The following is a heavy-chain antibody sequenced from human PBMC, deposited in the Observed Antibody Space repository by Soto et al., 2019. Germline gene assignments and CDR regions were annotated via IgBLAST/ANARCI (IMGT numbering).Heavy chain of an antibody. D-gene: IGHD3-10*01. J-gene: IGHJ4*02. CDR3: ARGHRPLITYFFAY. CDR2: VHESGST. CDR1: ADAISNYY. Sequence: SETLSRTCSVSADAISNYYWSCIRQSPGRGLEWIGCVHESGSTDYNPSLKGRVTVSLHTSKSQFYLSLRSATAADTATYYCARGHRPLITYFFAYWGQGIPVTVSS. V-gene: IGHV4-59*01.